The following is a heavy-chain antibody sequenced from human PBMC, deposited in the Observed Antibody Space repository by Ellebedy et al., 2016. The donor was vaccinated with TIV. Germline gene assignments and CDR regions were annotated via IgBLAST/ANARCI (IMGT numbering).Heavy chain of an antibody. Sequence: GESLKISCAASGFTFSSYAMSWVRQAPGKGLEWVSAISGSGGSTYYADSVKGRFTISRDNSKNTLYLQMNSLRAEDTAVYYCANSRTFENWGQGTMVTVSS. CDR3: ANSRTFEN. CDR1: GFTFSSYA. J-gene: IGHJ3*02. CDR2: ISGSGGST. V-gene: IGHV3-23*01.